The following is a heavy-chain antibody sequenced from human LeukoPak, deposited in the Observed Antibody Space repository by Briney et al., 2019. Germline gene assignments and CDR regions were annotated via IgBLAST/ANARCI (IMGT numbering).Heavy chain of an antibody. CDR2: INHSGST. D-gene: IGHD4-11*01. V-gene: IGHV4-34*01. CDR1: GGSFSGYY. J-gene: IGHJ4*02. Sequence: SETLSLTCAVYGGSFSGYYWSWIRQPPGKGLEWIGEINHSGSTNCNPSLKSRVTISVDTSKNQFSLKLSSVTAADTAVYYCARLTGYSNYGRFDYWGQGTLVTVS. CDR3: ARLTGYSNYGRFDY.